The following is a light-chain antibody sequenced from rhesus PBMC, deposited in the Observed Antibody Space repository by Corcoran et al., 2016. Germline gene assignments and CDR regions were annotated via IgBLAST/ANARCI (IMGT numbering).Light chain of an antibody. CDR2: KAS. CDR3: QQYSCNPDG. J-gene: IGKJ2*01. V-gene: IGKV1-22*01. CDR1: QSVSSR. Sequence: DIQMTQSPCSLSASVGDTVTITCRARQSVSSRLAWYQQKAEKVTTLPIYKASSLQSGVPSRFSGSGSGTDLTLTINCVQSEDFATYYCQQYSCNPDGFGQGTKVEIK.